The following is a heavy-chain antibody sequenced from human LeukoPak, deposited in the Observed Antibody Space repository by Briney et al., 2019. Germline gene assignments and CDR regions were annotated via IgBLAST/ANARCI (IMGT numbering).Heavy chain of an antibody. D-gene: IGHD3-10*01. CDR3: AKARWFGELVDY. CDR1: GFTFSSYA. CDR2: ISSKGGST. Sequence: GGSLRLSCAASGFTFSSYAMHWVRQAPGMGLEYVSAISSKGGSTYYANSEKGRFTISRDNSKNTLYLQMGSLRAEDMAVYYCAKARWFGELVDYWGQGTLVTVSS. V-gene: IGHV3-64*01. J-gene: IGHJ4*02.